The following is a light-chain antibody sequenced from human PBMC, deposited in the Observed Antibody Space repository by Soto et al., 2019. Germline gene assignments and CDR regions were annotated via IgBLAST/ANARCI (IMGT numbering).Light chain of an antibody. CDR2: DAS. CDR1: QGVSSY. V-gene: IGKV3-11*01. Sequence: SQGVSSYLAWYQQKPGQAPRLLIYDASNRATGIPARFSGSGSGTDFTLTISSLEPEDFAVYYCQQRSNWPPITFGQGTRLAIK. J-gene: IGKJ5*01. CDR3: QQRSNWPPIT.